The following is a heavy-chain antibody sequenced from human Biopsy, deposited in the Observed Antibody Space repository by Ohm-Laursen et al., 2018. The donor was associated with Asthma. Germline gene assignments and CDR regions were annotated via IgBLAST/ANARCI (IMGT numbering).Heavy chain of an antibody. D-gene: IGHD2-21*01. J-gene: IGHJ6*02. V-gene: IGHV3-30*03. CDR2: IAWDGINS. CDR3: ARAGESDLVGGLDV. Sequence: SLRLSCAASGFTFSTYGMHWVRQAPGKGLEWVAYIAWDGINSYYADSVKGRFTISRDNSRNTLYLQKNSLRADDTAVYYCARAGESDLVGGLDVWGQGTTVLVS. CDR1: GFTFSTYG.